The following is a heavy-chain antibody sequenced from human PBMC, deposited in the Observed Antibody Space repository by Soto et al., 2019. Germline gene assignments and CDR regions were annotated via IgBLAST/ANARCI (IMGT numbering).Heavy chain of an antibody. D-gene: IGHD1-20*01. J-gene: IGHJ4*02. Sequence: EVQVLDSGGGLVQPGGSLRLSCAASGFTFSNYAMSWVRQAPGKGLEWVSIISGSGGSTYYAAYVPGRFTISRDNSENTLSLQMNSLRADATAGYYCAKLPIANRYFDYWGQRNRVIVSS. V-gene: IGHV3-23*01. CDR3: AKLPIANRYFDY. CDR1: GFTFSNYA. CDR2: ISGSGGST.